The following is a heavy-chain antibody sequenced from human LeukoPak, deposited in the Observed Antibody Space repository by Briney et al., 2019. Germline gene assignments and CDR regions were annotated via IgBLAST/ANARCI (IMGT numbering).Heavy chain of an antibody. CDR1: GFTFSSYG. D-gene: IGHD6-19*01. CDR2: IRYDGSNK. V-gene: IGHV3-30*02. CDR3: AKDRQAAVAVGRGPVDY. Sequence: GGSLRLSCAASGFTFSSYGMHWVRQAPGKGLEWVAFIRYDGSNKYYADSVKGRFTISRDNSKNTLYLQMNSLRAEDTAVYYCAKDRQAAVAVGRGPVDYWGQGTLVTVSS. J-gene: IGHJ4*02.